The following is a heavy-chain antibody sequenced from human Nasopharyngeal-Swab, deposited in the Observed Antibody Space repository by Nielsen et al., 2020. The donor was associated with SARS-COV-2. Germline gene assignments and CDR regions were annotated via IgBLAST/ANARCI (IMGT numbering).Heavy chain of an antibody. CDR3: ARARVVVPAANNWFDP. J-gene: IGHJ5*02. CDR2: IYYSGST. V-gene: IGHV4-31*03. CDR1: GGSISSGGYY. D-gene: IGHD2-2*01. Sequence: SETLSLTCTVSGGSISSGGYYWSWIRQHPGKGLEWIGYIYYSGSTHYNPSLKSRVTIPVDTSKNQFSLKLSSVTAADTAVYYCARARVVVPAANNWFDPWGQGTLVTVSS.